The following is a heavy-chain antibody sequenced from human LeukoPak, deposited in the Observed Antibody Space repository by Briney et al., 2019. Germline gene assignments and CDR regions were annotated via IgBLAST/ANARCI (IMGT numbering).Heavy chain of an antibody. CDR1: GGSISSGGYY. CDR3: ARVSTVTAASYPFDY. J-gene: IGHJ4*02. V-gene: IGHV4-31*03. Sequence: PSETLSLTCTVSGGSISSGGYYWSWIRQHPGKGLEWIGYIYYSGSTYYNPSLKSRVTISVDTSKNQFSLKLSSVTAADTAVYYCARVSTVTAASYPFDYWGQGTLVTVSS. D-gene: IGHD2-2*01. CDR2: IYYSGST.